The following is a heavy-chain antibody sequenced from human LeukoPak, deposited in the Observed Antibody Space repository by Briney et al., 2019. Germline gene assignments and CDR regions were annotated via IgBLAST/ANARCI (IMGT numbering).Heavy chain of an antibody. CDR2: IYSGSTT. D-gene: IGHD1-26*01. Sequence: GGSLRLSCAASGFTVSSNYMSWVRQAPGKGLEWVSIIYSGSTTYYADSVKGRFTISRDNSKNTLYLQMNSLRAEDTAVYYCAKASGSGSYLADYYFDYWGQGTLVTVSS. J-gene: IGHJ4*02. CDR3: AKASGSGSYLADYYFDY. V-gene: IGHV3-53*01. CDR1: GFTVSSNY.